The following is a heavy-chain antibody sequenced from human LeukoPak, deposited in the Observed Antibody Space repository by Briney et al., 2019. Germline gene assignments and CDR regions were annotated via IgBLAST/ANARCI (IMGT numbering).Heavy chain of an antibody. CDR3: ARGKFDSSSSFWFDP. CDR2: IYYSGST. D-gene: IGHD6-6*01. J-gene: IGHJ5*02. Sequence: SETLSLTCTVSGGSISSYYWSWIRQPPGKGLEWIGYIYYSGSTNYNPSLKSRVTISVDTSKNQFSLKLSSVTTADTAVYYCARGKFDSSSSFWFDPWGQGTLSPSPQ. CDR1: GGSISSYY. V-gene: IGHV4-59*01.